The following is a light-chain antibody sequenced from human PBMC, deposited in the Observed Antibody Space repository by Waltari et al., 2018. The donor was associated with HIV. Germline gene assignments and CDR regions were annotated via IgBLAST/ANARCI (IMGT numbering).Light chain of an antibody. J-gene: IGLJ3*02. CDR3: QVWDSSSHHWV. CDR1: NIGSKS. V-gene: IGLV3-21*02. CDR2: HDS. Sequence: SYVLTQPPSVSVAPGQTARLTCGGNNIGSKSVNWYRQKPGQAPVVVVYHDSGRPAGIPERFSGSNSGNTATLTLSRVEAGDEADYYCQVWDSSSHHWVFGGGTKLTVL.